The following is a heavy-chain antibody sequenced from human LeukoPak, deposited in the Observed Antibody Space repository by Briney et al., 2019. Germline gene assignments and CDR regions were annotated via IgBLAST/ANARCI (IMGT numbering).Heavy chain of an antibody. D-gene: IGHD3-10*01. CDR2: ISAYNGNT. Sequence: ASVKVSCKASGYTFTSYGISWVRQAPGQGLEWMGWISAYNGNTNYAQKLQGRVTMTTDTSTSTAYMELRSLRSDDTAVYYCARDFGLLWFGDSTNYGMDVWGQGTTVTVSS. V-gene: IGHV1-18*01. CDR3: ARDFGLLWFGDSTNYGMDV. CDR1: GYTFTSYG. J-gene: IGHJ6*02.